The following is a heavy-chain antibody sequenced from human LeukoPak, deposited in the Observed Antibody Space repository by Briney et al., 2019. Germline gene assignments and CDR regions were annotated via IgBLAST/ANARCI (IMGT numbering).Heavy chain of an antibody. V-gene: IGHV4-39*01. J-gene: IGHJ5*02. Sequence: SETLSLTCTVSGDSITSGTYYWGWIRQTPGKGLGWIGSIYYSGTTYYNPSLKSRVTISVDTSKNQFSLKLSSVTAADTAVYYCAKVMKTSGVIVYSWFDPWGQGTLVTVSS. CDR2: IYYSGTT. CDR3: AKVMKTSGVIVYSWFDP. CDR1: GDSITSGTYY. D-gene: IGHD2/OR15-2a*01.